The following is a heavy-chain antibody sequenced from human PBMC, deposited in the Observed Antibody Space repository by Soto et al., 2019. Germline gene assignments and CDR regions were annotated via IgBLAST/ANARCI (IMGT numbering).Heavy chain of an antibody. J-gene: IGHJ6*02. V-gene: IGHV3-11*01. D-gene: IGHD3-22*01. Sequence: QVQLVESGGGLVKPGGSLRLSCAASGFTFSDYYMSWIRQAPGKGLEWVSYISSSGSTIYYADSVKGRFTISRDNAKNSLYLTMTSLRAADTAVYYCARLDGNSYDRSGYYYYYYGMDVWGQGTTVTVSS. CDR1: GFTFSDYY. CDR3: ARLDGNSYDRSGYYYYYYGMDV. CDR2: ISSSGSTI.